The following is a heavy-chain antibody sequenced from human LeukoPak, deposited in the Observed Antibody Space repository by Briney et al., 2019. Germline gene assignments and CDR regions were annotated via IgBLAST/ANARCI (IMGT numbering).Heavy chain of an antibody. D-gene: IGHD3-22*01. CDR1: GGSFSGYY. J-gene: IGHJ4*02. CDR2: INHSGST. Sequence: SETLSLTCAVYGGSFSGYYWSWIRQPPGKGLEWIGEINHSGSTNYNPSLKSRVTISVDTSKNQFSLKLSSVTAADTAVYYCARDGYYDSSGYYYGLVNYWGQGTLVTVSS. CDR3: ARDGYYDSSGYYYGLVNY. V-gene: IGHV4-34*01.